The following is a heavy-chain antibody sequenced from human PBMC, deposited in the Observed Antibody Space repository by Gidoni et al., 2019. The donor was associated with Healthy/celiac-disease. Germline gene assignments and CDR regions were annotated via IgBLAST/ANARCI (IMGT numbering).Heavy chain of an antibody. CDR3: ARAHPIFRYDSSGYDLYYYGMDV. J-gene: IGHJ6*02. D-gene: IGHD3-22*01. Sequence: QVQLQQSGPGLVKPSQTLSLTCAISGDSVPSNSAAWTWIRQSPSRGLEWLGRTYYRSKWYNDYAVSVKSRITINPDTSKNQFSLQLNSVTPEDTAVYYCARAHPIFRYDSSGYDLYYYGMDVWGQGTTVTVSS. CDR1: GDSVPSNSAA. V-gene: IGHV6-1*01. CDR2: TYYRSKWYN.